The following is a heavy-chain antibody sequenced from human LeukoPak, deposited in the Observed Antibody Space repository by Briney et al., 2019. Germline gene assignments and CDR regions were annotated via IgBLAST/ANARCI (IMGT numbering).Heavy chain of an antibody. CDR1: GVSISSYY. CDR2: IYYSGST. Sequence: SETLSLTCTVSGVSISSYYWSWIRQPPGKGLEWIGYIYYSGSTNYNPSLKSRVTISVETSKNQFSLKLSSVTAADTAVYYCARKNRYGGYVWFDPWGQGTLVTVSS. CDR3: ARKNRYGGYVWFDP. V-gene: IGHV4-59*01. D-gene: IGHD5-12*01. J-gene: IGHJ5*02.